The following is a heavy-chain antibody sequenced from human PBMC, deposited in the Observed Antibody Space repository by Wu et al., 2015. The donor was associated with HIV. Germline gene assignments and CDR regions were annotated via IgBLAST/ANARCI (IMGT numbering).Heavy chain of an antibody. CDR1: GYTFTGYY. D-gene: IGHD3-10*01. J-gene: IGHJ3*02. CDR2: INPNSGGT. V-gene: IGHV1-2*02. CDR3: ARDRPTDGSGSSHAFDI. Sequence: QVQLVQSGAEVKKPGASVKVSCKASGYTFTGYYMHWVRQAPGQGLEWMGWINPNSGGTNYAQKFQGRVTMTRDTSISTAYMELSRLRSNDTAVYYCARDRPTDGSGSSHAFDIWGQGTMVTVSS.